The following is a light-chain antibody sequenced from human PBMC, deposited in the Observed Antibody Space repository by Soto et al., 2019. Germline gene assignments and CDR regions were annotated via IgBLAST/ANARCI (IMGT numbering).Light chain of an antibody. Sequence: QSALTQPRSVSGSPGQSVTISCTGTSSDVGSYTYVSWYQQHPGKAPKLMIYEVSKRPSGVPDRFSGSKSGNTASLTISGLRPEDEADYYCCSYAGSYTWVFGGGTKVTVL. CDR1: SSDVGSYTY. CDR3: CSYAGSYTWV. V-gene: IGLV2-11*01. J-gene: IGLJ3*02. CDR2: EVS.